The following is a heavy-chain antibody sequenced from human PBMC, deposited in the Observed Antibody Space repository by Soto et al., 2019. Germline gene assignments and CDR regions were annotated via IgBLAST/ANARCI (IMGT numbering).Heavy chain of an antibody. D-gene: IGHD3-3*01. J-gene: IGHJ4*02. CDR1: GYTFTSYA. CDR3: ARDRSGYFVLNY. CDR2: INAGNGNT. Sequence: ASVKVSCKASGYTFTSYAMHWVRQAPGQRLEWMGWINAGNGNTKYSQKFQGRVTITRDTSASTAYMELSSLRSEDTAVYYCARDRSGYFVLNYWGQGTLGTVSS. V-gene: IGHV1-3*01.